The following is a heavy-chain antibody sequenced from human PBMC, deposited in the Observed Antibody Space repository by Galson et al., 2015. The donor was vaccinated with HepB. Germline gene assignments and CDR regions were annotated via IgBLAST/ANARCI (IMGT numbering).Heavy chain of an antibody. J-gene: IGHJ3*02. V-gene: IGHV6-1*01. CDR1: GDSVSSNSAA. Sequence: CAISGDSVSSNSAAWNWIRQSPSRGLEWLGRTYYRSKWYNDYAVSVKRRITINPDTSKNQFSLQLNSVTPEDTAVYYCASGVVVPAARVAFDIWGQGTMVTVSS. CDR2: TYYRSKWYN. CDR3: ASGVVVPAARVAFDI. D-gene: IGHD2-2*01.